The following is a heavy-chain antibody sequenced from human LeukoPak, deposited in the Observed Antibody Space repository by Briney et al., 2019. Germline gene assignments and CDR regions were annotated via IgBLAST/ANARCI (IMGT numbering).Heavy chain of an antibody. V-gene: IGHV3-23*01. CDR2: ISASGART. Sequence: GGSLRLSCAASGFTFSSYAMSWVRQAPGKGLEWVSVISASGARTSYADSVKGRFTVSRDNSKNTLYLRMNSLRAEDTAVYYCAKDNSGHAWRGDFDYWGQGTLVTVSS. CDR3: AKDNSGHAWRGDFDY. J-gene: IGHJ4*02. D-gene: IGHD5-12*01. CDR1: GFTFSSYA.